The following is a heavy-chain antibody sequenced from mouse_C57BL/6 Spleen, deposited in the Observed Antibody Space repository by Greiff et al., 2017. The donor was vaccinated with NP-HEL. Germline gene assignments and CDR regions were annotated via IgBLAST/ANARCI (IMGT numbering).Heavy chain of an antibody. J-gene: IGHJ1*03. D-gene: IGHD2-5*01. CDR3: ARAYSNYLRWYFDV. CDR1: GYSITSGYY. Sequence: EVKLVESGPGLVKPSQSLSLTCSVTGYSITSGYYWNWIRQFPGNKLEWMGYISYDGSNNYNPSLKNRISITRDTSKNQFFLKLNSVTTEDTATYYCARAYSNYLRWYFDVWGTGTTVTVSS. CDR2: ISYDGSN. V-gene: IGHV3-6*01.